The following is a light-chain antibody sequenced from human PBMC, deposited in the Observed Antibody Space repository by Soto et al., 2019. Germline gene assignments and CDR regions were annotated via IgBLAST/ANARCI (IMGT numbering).Light chain of an antibody. J-gene: IGKJ4*01. CDR1: QSVSSSY. V-gene: IGKV3-20*01. Sequence: EIVLTQSPGTLSLSPGERATLSCRASQSVSSSYLAWYQQKPGQAPRLLIYGASSRATGSPDRFSGSGSGTDFTLTISRLEPEDSAVYCCQQYYSAPLTFGGGTKVEIK. CDR3: QQYYSAPLT. CDR2: GAS.